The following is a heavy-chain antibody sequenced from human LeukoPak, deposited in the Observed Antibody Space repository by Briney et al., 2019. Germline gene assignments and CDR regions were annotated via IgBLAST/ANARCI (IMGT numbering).Heavy chain of an antibody. CDR1: GFTFRSYE. CDR3: ARSIKGDSDH. CDR2: IRSSGTTV. J-gene: IGHJ4*02. Sequence: GGSLRLSCAASGFTFRSYEMNWVRKAPGKGLDWVSYIRSSGTTVYYADSVKGRFTVSRDNAKNSLYLQMNSLRAEDTAVYYCARSIKGDSDHWGQGTLVTVSS. V-gene: IGHV3-48*03. D-gene: IGHD3-10*01.